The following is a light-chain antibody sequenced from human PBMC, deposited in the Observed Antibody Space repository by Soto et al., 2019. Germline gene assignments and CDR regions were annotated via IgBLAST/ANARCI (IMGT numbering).Light chain of an antibody. CDR3: QQYGSSPFT. Sequence: EIVLTQSPGTLSLSPGERATLSCRASQSVSSSYLAWYQQKPGQAPWLLIYGASSRATGIPGRFSGSGSGTDFTLTINRLEPEDFAVYYCQQYGSSPFTFGQGTKLEIK. CDR2: GAS. J-gene: IGKJ2*01. V-gene: IGKV3-20*01. CDR1: QSVSSSY.